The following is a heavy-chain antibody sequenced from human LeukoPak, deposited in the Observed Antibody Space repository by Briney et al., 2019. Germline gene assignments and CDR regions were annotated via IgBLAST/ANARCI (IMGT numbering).Heavy chain of an antibody. J-gene: IGHJ6*03. CDR1: GGSFSAYY. D-gene: IGHD3-22*01. CDR3: ARVSVDRVVVITTAWYYYMDV. Sequence: SETLSLTCAVYGGSFSAYYWSWIRQPPGKGLEWIGEINHSGSTNYNPSLKSRATISVDTSKKQFSLKLSSVTAADTAVYYCARVSVDRVVVITTAWYYYMDVWGKGTTVTVSS. CDR2: INHSGST. V-gene: IGHV4-34*01.